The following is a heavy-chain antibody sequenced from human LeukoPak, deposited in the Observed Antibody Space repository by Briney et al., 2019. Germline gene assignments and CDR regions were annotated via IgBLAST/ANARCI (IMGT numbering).Heavy chain of an antibody. J-gene: IGHJ6*03. CDR2: INHSGST. CDR3: ANGPLLVTSSPNMDV. V-gene: IGHV4-34*01. CDR1: GGSFSGYY. Sequence: SETLSLTCAVYGGSFSGYYWSWIRQPPAKGLEWIGEINHSGSTNYNPSLKSRVTISVDTSKNQFSLKLSSVTAADTAVYYCANGPLLVTSSPNMDVWGKGTTVTVSS.